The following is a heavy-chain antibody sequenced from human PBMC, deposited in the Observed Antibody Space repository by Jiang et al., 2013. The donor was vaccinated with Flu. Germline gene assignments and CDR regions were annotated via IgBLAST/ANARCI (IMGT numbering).Heavy chain of an antibody. CDR3: AREGTPDYDFWSGIDY. Sequence: GAEVKKPGASVKVSCKTSGYTFTGNGITWVRQAPGQGLEWMGWINAYNGNTNYAQKFQGRVTMTADISTSTAYMDLRSLRSDDTAVYYCAREGTPDYDFWSGIDYWGQGTLVTVSS. CDR2: INAYNGNT. V-gene: IGHV1-18*04. CDR1: GYTFTGNG. D-gene: IGHD3-3*01. J-gene: IGHJ4*02.